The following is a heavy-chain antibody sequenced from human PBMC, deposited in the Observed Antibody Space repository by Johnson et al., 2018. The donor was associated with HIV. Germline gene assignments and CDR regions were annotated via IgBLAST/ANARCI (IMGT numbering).Heavy chain of an antibody. J-gene: IGHJ3*02. Sequence: QVQLVESGGGVVQPGGSLRLSCAASGFTFSSYAMHWVRQAPGKGLEWVAFIRYDGINKYYADSVKGRFTISRDNSKNTLYLQMNSLGAEGPAAYYCVKAHDYGDYVAFDIWGQGTMVTVSS. CDR3: VKAHDYGDYVAFDI. D-gene: IGHD4-17*01. CDR2: IRYDGINK. CDR1: GFTFSSYA. V-gene: IGHV3-30*02.